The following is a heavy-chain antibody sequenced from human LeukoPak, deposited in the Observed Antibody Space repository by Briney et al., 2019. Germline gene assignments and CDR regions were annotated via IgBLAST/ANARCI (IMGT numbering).Heavy chain of an antibody. J-gene: IGHJ6*03. V-gene: IGHV5-51*01. D-gene: IGHD5-12*01. Sequence: KGGESLKISCKGSGYSFTSYWIGWVRQMPGKGLEWMGIIYPGDSDTRYSPSFQGQVTISADKSISTAYLQWSSLKASDTAMYYCARRATRYDYYYYYMDVWGKGTTVTVSS. CDR2: IYPGDSDT. CDR3: ARRATRYDYYYYYMDV. CDR1: GYSFTSYW.